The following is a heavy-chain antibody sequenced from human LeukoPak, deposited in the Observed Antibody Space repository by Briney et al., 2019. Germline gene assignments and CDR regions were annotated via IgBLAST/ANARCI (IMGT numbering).Heavy chain of an antibody. Sequence: GGSLRLSCTASGFTFGDYAMSWVRQAPGKGLEWVGFIRSKAYGGTTEYAASVKGRFTISRDDSKSIAYPQMNSLKTEDTAVYYCTRDLVGYYYDSSGYLGGAFDIWGQGTMVTVSS. CDR1: GFTFGDYA. CDR2: IRSKAYGGTT. V-gene: IGHV3-49*04. CDR3: TRDLVGYYYDSSGYLGGAFDI. D-gene: IGHD3-22*01. J-gene: IGHJ3*02.